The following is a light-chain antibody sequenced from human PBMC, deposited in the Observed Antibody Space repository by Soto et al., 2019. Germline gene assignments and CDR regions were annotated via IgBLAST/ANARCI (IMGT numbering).Light chain of an antibody. Sequence: ETVLTQSPGTLSLSPGERGTLSCRASQSVSSNYLAWYQQKPGQAPRLLIYGASSRATGIPARFSGSGSGTDFTLTISSLEPEDFAVYYCQQYGSSRTFGQGTKVDIK. J-gene: IGKJ1*01. CDR3: QQYGSSRT. CDR2: GAS. CDR1: QSVSSNY. V-gene: IGKV3-20*01.